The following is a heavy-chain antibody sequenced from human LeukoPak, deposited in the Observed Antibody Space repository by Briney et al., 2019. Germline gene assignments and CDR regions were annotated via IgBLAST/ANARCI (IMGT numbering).Heavy chain of an antibody. CDR3: ARDDTPYYYDSSGYYGVNAFDI. V-gene: IGHV4-61*02. CDR1: GDPIGSGSYQ. J-gene: IGHJ3*02. Sequence: SETLSLTCTVSGDPIGSGSYQWSWIRQTAGKGLEWIGRIYINGNTNYNPSLKSRVTISLDTSKNQFSLKLSSVTAADTAVYYCARDDTPYYYDSSGYYGVNAFDIWGQGTMVTVSS. D-gene: IGHD3-22*01. CDR2: IYINGNT.